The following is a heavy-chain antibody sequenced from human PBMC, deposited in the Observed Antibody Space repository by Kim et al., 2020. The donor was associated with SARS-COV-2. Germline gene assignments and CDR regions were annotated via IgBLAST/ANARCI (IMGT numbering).Heavy chain of an antibody. D-gene: IGHD2-15*01. J-gene: IGHJ4*02. CDR1: GGSISSSSYY. CDR2: IYYSGST. V-gene: IGHV4-39*01. CDR3: ARTHRGGNADFDY. Sequence: SETLSLTCTVSGGSISSSSYYWGWIRQPPGKGLEWIGSIYYSGSTYSNPSLKSRVTITVDTSKNQFSLKLSSVTAADTAVYYCARTHRGGNADFDYWGQGTLVTVSS.